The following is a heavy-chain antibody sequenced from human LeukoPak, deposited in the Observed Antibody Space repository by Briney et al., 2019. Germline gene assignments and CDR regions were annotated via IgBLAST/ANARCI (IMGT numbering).Heavy chain of an antibody. CDR1: GNSVSSGDNY. Sequence: SETLSLTCTVSGNSVSSGDNYWSWIRQPAGKGLEWIGRIYTSGSTNYNPSLKSRVTISIDTSKNQFSLKLNSVTAADTAVYYCVGYGEYWDWYFDLWGRGTPVTVSP. CDR2: IYTSGST. D-gene: IGHD4-17*01. V-gene: IGHV4-61*10. CDR3: VGYGEYWDWYFDL. J-gene: IGHJ2*01.